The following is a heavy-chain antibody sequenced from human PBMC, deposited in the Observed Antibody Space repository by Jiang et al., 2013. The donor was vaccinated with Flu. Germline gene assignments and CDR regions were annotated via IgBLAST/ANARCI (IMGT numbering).Heavy chain of an antibody. D-gene: IGHD5-18*01. CDR3: ATDWGDTAMSSSDAFDI. V-gene: IGHV1-24*01. J-gene: IGHJ3*02. Sequence: GAEVKKPGASVKVSCKVSGYTLTELSMHWVRQAPGKGLEWMGGFDPEDGETIYAQKFQSRVTMTEDTSTDTAYMELSSLRSEDTAVYYCATDWGDTAMSSSDAFDIWGQGTMVTVSS. CDR2: FDPEDGET. CDR1: GYTLTELS.